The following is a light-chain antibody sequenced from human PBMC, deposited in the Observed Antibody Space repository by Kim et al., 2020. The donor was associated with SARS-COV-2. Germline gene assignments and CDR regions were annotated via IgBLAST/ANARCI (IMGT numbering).Light chain of an antibody. V-gene: IGLV4-3*01. CDR3: GESHTIDGQVGYV. CDR2: IGGDGSH. Sequence: LTCTQSREHSTYTSEWYQQRPGGSPQYIMKIGGDGSHNKGDGIPDRFVGSSSGADRYLTVSNLQSDDEAEYYCGESHTIDGQVGYVFGTGTKVTVL. J-gene: IGLJ1*01. CDR1: REHSTYT.